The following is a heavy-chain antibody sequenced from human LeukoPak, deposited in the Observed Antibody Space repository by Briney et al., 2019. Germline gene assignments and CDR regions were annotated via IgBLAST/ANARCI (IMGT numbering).Heavy chain of an antibody. CDR1: GFTFNSYA. Sequence: GGSLRLSCAASGFTFNSYAMNWVRQAPGKGLEWVSAISGSGGSTYYADSVKGRFTISRDNSKNTLYLLMNSLRAEDTAVYYCARDYTGGWNDYWGQGTLVTVSS. CDR3: ARDYTGGWNDY. CDR2: ISGSGGST. D-gene: IGHD7-27*01. V-gene: IGHV3-23*01. J-gene: IGHJ4*02.